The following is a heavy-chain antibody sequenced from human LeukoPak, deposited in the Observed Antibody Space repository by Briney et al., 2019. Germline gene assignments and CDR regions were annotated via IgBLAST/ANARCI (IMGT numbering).Heavy chain of an antibody. CDR2: INSDGRRT. Sequence: GGSLRLSCAASGFTFSDYWMHWVRQAPGKGLVWVSRINSDGRRTTYADSVKGRFTISRDNAKNTLYLQMNSLRAEDTAVYYCATAAQGSYDGWFIYWGQGTLVTVSS. CDR3: ATAAQGSYDGWFIY. CDR1: GFTFSDYW. V-gene: IGHV3-74*01. J-gene: IGHJ4*02. D-gene: IGHD1-26*01.